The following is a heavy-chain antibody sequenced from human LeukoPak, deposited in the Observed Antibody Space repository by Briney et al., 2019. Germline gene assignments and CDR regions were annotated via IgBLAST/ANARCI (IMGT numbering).Heavy chain of an antibody. CDR3: ARDKSRTKGMDV. CDR2: IWYDGGNK. CDR1: GFTFSSYG. D-gene: IGHD2-8*01. J-gene: IGHJ6*02. V-gene: IGHV3-33*01. Sequence: GGSLRLSCAASGFTFSSYGMHWVRQAPGKGLEWVAVIWYDGGNKYYADSVKGRFTISRDNSKNTLYLQMNSLRAEDTAVYYCARDKSRTKGMDVWGQGTTVTVSS.